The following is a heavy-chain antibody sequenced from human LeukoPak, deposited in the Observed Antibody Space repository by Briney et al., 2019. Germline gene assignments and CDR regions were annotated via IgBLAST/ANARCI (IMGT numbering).Heavy chain of an antibody. Sequence: PGGSLRLSCAASGFTFSRYWMSWVRRAPGKGLEWVAGIKKDGSEKYYVDSVKGRFTISRDNAKNSLYLQMNSLRAEDTAVYYGARFGVEDSSGTSFQSWGQGTLVTVSS. CDR2: IKKDGSEK. CDR1: GFTFSRYW. J-gene: IGHJ1*01. CDR3: ARFGVEDSSGTSFQS. V-gene: IGHV3-7*01. D-gene: IGHD3-22*01.